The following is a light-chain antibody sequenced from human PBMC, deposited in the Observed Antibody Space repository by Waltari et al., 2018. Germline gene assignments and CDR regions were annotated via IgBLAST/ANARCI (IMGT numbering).Light chain of an antibody. CDR3: VQAIAFPLT. CDR1: QSLLQSNRNTY. CDR2: GGS. Sequence: DIVMTQTPLSLPITPGEPASISCRSSQSLLQSNRNTYLHWYLQKPGQSPQLLIYGGSSRASGVPDRFSGSGSGTDFTLKISKVEAEDVGIYYCVQAIAFPLTFGGGTKVEIK. J-gene: IGKJ4*01. V-gene: IGKV2-40*01.